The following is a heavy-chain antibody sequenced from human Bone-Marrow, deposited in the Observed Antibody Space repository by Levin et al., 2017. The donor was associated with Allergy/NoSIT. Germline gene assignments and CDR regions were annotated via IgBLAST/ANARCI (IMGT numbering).Heavy chain of an antibody. CDR3: ARGGLGSSSWSVRVYFQH. Sequence: VASVKVSCKASGYTFTGYYMHWVRQAPGQGLEWMGWINPNSGGTNYAQKFQGRVTMTRDTSISTAYMELSRLRSDDTAVYYCARGGLGSSSWSVRVYFQHWGQGTLVTVSS. D-gene: IGHD6-13*01. CDR2: INPNSGGT. J-gene: IGHJ1*01. CDR1: GYTFTGYY. V-gene: IGHV1-2*02.